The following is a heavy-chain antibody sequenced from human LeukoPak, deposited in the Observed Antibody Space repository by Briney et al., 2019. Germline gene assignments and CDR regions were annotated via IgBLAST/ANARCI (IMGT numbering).Heavy chain of an antibody. CDR2: ISSSGSTI. J-gene: IGHJ5*02. V-gene: IGHV3-48*03. Sequence: GGSLRLSCAASGFTFSSYEMNWVRQAPGKGLEWVSYISSSGSTIYYADSVKGRFTISRDNAKNSLYLQMNSLRAEDTAVYYCARGAIYCGGDCYGWFDPWGQGTLVTVSS. CDR1: GFTFSSYE. D-gene: IGHD2-21*02. CDR3: ARGAIYCGGDCYGWFDP.